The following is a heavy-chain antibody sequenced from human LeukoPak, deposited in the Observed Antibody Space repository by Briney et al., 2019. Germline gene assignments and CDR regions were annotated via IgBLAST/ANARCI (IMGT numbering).Heavy chain of an antibody. D-gene: IGHD1-1*01. V-gene: IGHV1-2*06. CDR2: INPNSGGT. CDR1: GYTFTGYY. CDR3: ARDPGDNWNDMDY. J-gene: IGHJ4*02. Sequence: ASVKVSCKASGYTFTGYYMHWVRRAPGQGLEWMGRINPNSGGTNYAQKFQGRVTMTRDTSISTAYMELSRLRSDDTAVYYCARDPGDNWNDMDYWGQGTLVTVSS.